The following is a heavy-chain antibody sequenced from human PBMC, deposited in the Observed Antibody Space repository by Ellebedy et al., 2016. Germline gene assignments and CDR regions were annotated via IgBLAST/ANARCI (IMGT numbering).Heavy chain of an antibody. D-gene: IGHD4-17*01. V-gene: IGHV3-33*05. CDR1: GFTFSSYG. J-gene: IGHJ4*02. Sequence: GESLKISCAASGFTFSSYGMHWVRQAPGKGLEWVAVISYDGSNKYYADSVKGRFTISRDNSKNTLYLQMNSLRAEDTAVYYCANYGDYEGWANYWGQGTLVTVSS. CDR3: ANYGDYEGWANY. CDR2: ISYDGSNK.